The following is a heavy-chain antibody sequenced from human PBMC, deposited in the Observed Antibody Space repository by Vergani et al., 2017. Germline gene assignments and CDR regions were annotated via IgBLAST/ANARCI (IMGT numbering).Heavy chain of an antibody. D-gene: IGHD3-10*01. J-gene: IGHJ4*02. CDR1: GFTFDDYG. CDR3: ARSRIYYGAGSPDY. CDR2: VSFRGDT. V-gene: IGHV4-59*01. Sequence: VQLVESGGGVVRPGGSLRLSCTASGFTFDDYGMSWIRQPPGKGLEWMGYVSFRGDTLSDPSVKGRVNISLNTSSNQFSLYLTSVTAADTAVYYCARSRIYYGAGSPDYWGQGTLVTVSS.